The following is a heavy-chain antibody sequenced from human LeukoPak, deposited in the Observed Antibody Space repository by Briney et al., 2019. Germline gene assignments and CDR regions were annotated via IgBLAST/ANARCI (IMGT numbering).Heavy chain of an antibody. V-gene: IGHV1-2*02. CDR2: INPNSGGT. Sequence: ASVKVSCKASGYTFTGYYMHWVRQAPGQGLEWMGWINPNSGGTNYAQEFQGRVTVTRDTSISTAYMELSRLRSDDTAVYYCARDRGYNSLDYWGQGTLVTVSS. J-gene: IGHJ4*02. CDR3: ARDRGYNSLDY. D-gene: IGHD1-20*01. CDR1: GYTFTGYY.